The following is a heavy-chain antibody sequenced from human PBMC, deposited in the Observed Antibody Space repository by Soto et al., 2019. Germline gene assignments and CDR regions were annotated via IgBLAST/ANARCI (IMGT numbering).Heavy chain of an antibody. V-gene: IGHV5-51*01. D-gene: IGHD3-9*01. Sequence: GESLKISCKSSGYSFTDYWIGWVRQMPGKGLEWMGIIYPGDSDARYSPSFQGQVTISVDTSINTAFLRWNSLTASDTAMYYCARQAGYNILTGYFYYFDYWGQGSLVTVSS. CDR3: ARQAGYNILTGYFYYFDY. CDR1: GYSFTDYW. CDR2: IYPGDSDA. J-gene: IGHJ4*02.